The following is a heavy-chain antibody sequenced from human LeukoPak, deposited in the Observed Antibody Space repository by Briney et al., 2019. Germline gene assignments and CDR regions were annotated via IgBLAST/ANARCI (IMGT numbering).Heavy chain of an antibody. Sequence: SETLSLTCSVSGGSITSDIFYWNWIRQHPGKGLEWIGSIHNSRGTSYNPSLESRLTISVDTSENQFFLKMSSVTAADTAMYYCGKVGGNSNSWGQGILVTVSS. V-gene: IGHV4-31*03. CDR3: GKVGGNSNS. CDR1: GGSITSDIFY. D-gene: IGHD4-23*01. CDR2: IHNSRGT. J-gene: IGHJ4*02.